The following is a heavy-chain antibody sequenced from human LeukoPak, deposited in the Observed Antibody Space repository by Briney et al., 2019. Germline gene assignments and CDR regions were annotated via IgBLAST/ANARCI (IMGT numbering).Heavy chain of an antibody. CDR1: GFTFSSYG. Sequence: GGSLRLSCAVSGFTFSSYGMHWVRQAPGKGLEWVAFIRYDGSNKYYADSVKGRFTISRDNSKNTLYLQMNSLRAEDTAVYYCARVKIAVAGTGGSGDAFDIWGQGTMVTVSS. V-gene: IGHV3-30*02. J-gene: IGHJ3*02. CDR2: IRYDGSNK. CDR3: ARVKIAVAGTGGSGDAFDI. D-gene: IGHD6-19*01.